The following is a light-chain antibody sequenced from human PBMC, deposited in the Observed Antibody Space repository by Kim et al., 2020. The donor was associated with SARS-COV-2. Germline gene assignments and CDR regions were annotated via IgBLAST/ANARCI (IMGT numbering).Light chain of an antibody. CDR3: QAWDSSTGV. J-gene: IGLJ3*02. V-gene: IGLV3-1*01. CDR2: QDS. Sequence: QPSVSVSPEQTASITCAGDKLGDKYACWYQQKPGQSPLLVIYQDSKRPSGIPERFSGSNSGNTATLTISGTQTMDEADYYCQAWDSSTGVFGGGTQLT. CDR1: KLGDKY.